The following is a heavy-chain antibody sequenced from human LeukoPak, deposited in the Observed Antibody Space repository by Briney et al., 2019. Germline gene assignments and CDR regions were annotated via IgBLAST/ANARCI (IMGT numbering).Heavy chain of an antibody. CDR1: GGSISSYY. J-gene: IGHJ6*02. CDR3: ARGRDYYGSGSYFYYYYGMDV. CDR2: IYTSGST. D-gene: IGHD3-10*01. V-gene: IGHV4-4*07. Sequence: SETLSLTCTVSGGSISSYYWSWIRQPAGKGLEWIGRIYTSGSTNYNPSLKSRVTMSVDTSKNKFSLKLSSVTAADTAVYYCARGRDYYGSGSYFYYYYGMDVWGQGTTVTVSS.